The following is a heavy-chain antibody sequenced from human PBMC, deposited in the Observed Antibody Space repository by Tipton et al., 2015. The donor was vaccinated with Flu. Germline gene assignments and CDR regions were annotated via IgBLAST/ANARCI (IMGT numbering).Heavy chain of an antibody. J-gene: IGHJ4*02. CDR1: GYSISSGFF. CDR3: ASPRYPGYFDN. Sequence: TLSLTCVVSGYSISSGFFWSWVRQPPGKALEWIGNVYYDGSTNYSPSLKSRVTISVDTSKNQFSLKLSSVTAADTAVYYCASPRYPGYFDNWGQGTLVTVSS. CDR2: VYYDGST. V-gene: IGHV4-38-2*01. D-gene: IGHD1-1*01.